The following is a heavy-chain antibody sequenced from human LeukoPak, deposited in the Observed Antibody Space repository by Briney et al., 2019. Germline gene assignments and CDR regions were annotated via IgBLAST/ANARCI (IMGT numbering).Heavy chain of an antibody. D-gene: IGHD5-18*01. CDR1: GGTFSSYA. V-gene: IGHV7-4-1*02. CDR2: INTNTGNP. Sequence: ASVKVSCKTSGGTFSSYAISWVRQAPGQGLEWMGWINTNTGNPTYAQGFTGRFVFSLDTSVSTAYLQISSLKAEDTAVYYCARGDTAMVPNWFDPWGQGTLVTVSS. J-gene: IGHJ5*02. CDR3: ARGDTAMVPNWFDP.